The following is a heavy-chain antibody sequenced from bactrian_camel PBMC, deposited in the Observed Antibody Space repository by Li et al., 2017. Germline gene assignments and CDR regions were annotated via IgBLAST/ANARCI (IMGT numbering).Heavy chain of an antibody. J-gene: IGHJ4*01. Sequence: DVQLVESGGGSVQAGETLRHSCTVSGFTFEDSDMGWYRQAPGKGLEWVTSVVSDGPVTFYTDSVKGRFTISRDNAKNALYLQLNSLKTEDTAQYYCTTLVVGDWGQGTQVTVS. CDR1: GFTFEDSD. D-gene: IGHD2*01. CDR2: VVSDGPVT. CDR3: TTLVVGD. V-gene: IGHV3-1*01.